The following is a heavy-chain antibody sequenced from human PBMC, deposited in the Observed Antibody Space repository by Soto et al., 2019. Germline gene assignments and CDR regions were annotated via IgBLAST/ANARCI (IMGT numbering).Heavy chain of an antibody. CDR2: SGTT. Sequence: QLQLQESGPGLVKPSETLSLTCTVSGGSISSSNYYWTWIRHPPGKGLEWIGSGTTYNPSLRSRVTISVDASKNQFSLKLNSVNAADTAVYHCATYGGGTGRFDFWCQGTLVTVSS. V-gene: IGHV4-39*01. D-gene: IGHD4-17*01. CDR3: ATYGGGTGRFDF. J-gene: IGHJ4*02. CDR1: GGSISSSNYY.